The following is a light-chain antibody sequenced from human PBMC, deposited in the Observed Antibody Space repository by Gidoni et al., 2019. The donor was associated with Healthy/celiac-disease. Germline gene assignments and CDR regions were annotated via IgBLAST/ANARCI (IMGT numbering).Light chain of an antibody. CDR3: QQRSNWLT. J-gene: IGKJ4*01. CDR1: QSVSSY. CDR2: DAS. V-gene: IGKV3-11*01. Sequence: EIGLTKSPATLSLSPGERATRSCRASQSVSSYLAWYQQKPGQAPRLLIYDASNRATGIPARFSGSGSGTDFTLTISSLEPEDFAVYYCQQRSNWLTFGGGTKVEIK.